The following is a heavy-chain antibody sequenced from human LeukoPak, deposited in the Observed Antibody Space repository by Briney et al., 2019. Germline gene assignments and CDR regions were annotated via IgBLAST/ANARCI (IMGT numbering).Heavy chain of an antibody. CDR3: AREVVPATISATYSSGPYFDY. V-gene: IGHV4-31*03. Sequence: SETLSLTCTVSGGSISSGGYYWSWIRQHPGKGLEWIGYIYYSGSTYYNPSLKSRVTISVDTSKNQFSLKLSSVTAADTAVYYCAREVVPATISATYSSGPYFDYWGQGTLVTVSS. D-gene: IGHD2-2*01. CDR1: GGSISSGGYY. J-gene: IGHJ4*02. CDR2: IYYSGST.